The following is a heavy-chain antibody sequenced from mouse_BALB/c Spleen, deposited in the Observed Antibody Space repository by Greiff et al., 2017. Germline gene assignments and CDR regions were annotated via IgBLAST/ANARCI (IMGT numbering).Heavy chain of an antibody. J-gene: IGHJ3*01. Sequence: EVKLMESGGGLVQPGGSRKLSCAASGFTFSSFGMHWVRQAPEKGLEWVAYISSGSSTIYYADTVKGRFTISRDNAKNTLYLEMSSLRSEDTAMYYCARGVTTAGPFAYWGQGTLVTVSA. CDR2: ISSGSSTI. V-gene: IGHV5-17*02. D-gene: IGHD1-2*01. CDR1: GFTFSSFG. CDR3: ARGVTTAGPFAY.